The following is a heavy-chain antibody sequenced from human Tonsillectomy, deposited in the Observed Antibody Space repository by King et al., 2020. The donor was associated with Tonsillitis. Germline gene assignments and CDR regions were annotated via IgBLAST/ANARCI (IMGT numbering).Heavy chain of an antibody. CDR2: IYYNGNT. J-gene: IGHJ4*02. Sequence: QLQESGPGLVKPSETLSLTCTVSGGSISGNNYYWAWIRQPPGKGLEWIGSIYYNGNTYYKPSLKSRVTLSINTSKNQFSLKMNSVTAADTAVYYCARPTLRHCDYNDWGQGTLVTVSS. D-gene: IGHD4-11*01. CDR3: ARPTLRHCDYND. CDR1: GGSISGNNYY. V-gene: IGHV4-39*07.